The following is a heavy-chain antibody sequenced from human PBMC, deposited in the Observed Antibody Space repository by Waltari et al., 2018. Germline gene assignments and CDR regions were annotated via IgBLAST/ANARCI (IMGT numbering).Heavy chain of an antibody. D-gene: IGHD4-17*01. CDR1: GGSCGGYY. J-gene: IGHJ5*02. CDR2: IDHSRVT. V-gene: IGHV4-34*02. Sequence: QVPVQQWAAGLVTPSEPLSLSCAASGGSCGGYYWSGLRQHPGKALEWIVEIDHSRVTNYNPSLTSRATISVDTSRNQLSLKLTSVTAAATAIYYCALSRYGLASPKFDPWGQGTLVTVSS. CDR3: ALSRYGLASPKFDP.